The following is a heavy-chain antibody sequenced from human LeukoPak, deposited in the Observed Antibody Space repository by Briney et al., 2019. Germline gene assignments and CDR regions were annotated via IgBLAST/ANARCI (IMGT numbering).Heavy chain of an antibody. CDR2: INPSDGGT. CDR1: GDTFTSYN. Sequence: ASVKVSCKASGDTFTSYNIQWVRQAPGQGLEWMGIINPSDGGTGYAQKFQDRVTMTRDTSTSTAYMDLKSLTSEDTAVYYCARESGHVFDYWGQGTLVTVSS. J-gene: IGHJ4*02. V-gene: IGHV1-46*01. D-gene: IGHD3-16*01. CDR3: ARESGHVFDY.